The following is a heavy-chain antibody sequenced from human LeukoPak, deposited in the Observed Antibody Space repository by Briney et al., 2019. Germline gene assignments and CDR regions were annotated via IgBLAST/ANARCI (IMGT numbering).Heavy chain of an antibody. J-gene: IGHJ4*02. V-gene: IGHV1-69*04. Sequence: ASVKVSCKASGGTFSSYAISWVRQAPGQGLEWMGRIIPILGIANYAQKFQGRVTITADKSTSTAYMELSSLRSEDTAVYYCARDSWTVTGRPSFDYWGQGTLVTVSS. CDR3: ARDSWTVTGRPSFDY. D-gene: IGHD4-17*01. CDR2: IIPILGIA. CDR1: GGTFSSYA.